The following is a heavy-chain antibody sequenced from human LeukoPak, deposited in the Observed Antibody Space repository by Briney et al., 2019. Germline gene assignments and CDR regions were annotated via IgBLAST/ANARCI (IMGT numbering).Heavy chain of an antibody. D-gene: IGHD5-12*01. V-gene: IGHV3-21*01. CDR3: ARDLYSGYDSAFDI. CDR1: GFTFISYS. CDR2: ISSSSSYI. Sequence: GGSLRLSCAASGFTFISYSMNWVRQAPGKGLEWVSSISSSSSYIYYADSVKGRFTISRDNTKNSLYLQMNSMRAEDTAVYYCARDLYSGYDSAFDIWGQGTMVTVSS. J-gene: IGHJ3*02.